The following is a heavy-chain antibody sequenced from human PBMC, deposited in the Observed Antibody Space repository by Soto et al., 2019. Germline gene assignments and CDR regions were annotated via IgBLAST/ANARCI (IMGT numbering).Heavy chain of an antibody. CDR2: TFYRSKWYH. CDR3: ARDRGTVEPFDY. Sequence: PSPTLSLTCAISGNSVSSTAVAWNWIRQSPSRGLEWLGRTFYRSKWYHDYAVSVKSRITISPDTSKNQFSLQLDSVTPEDAAMYYCARDRGTVEPFDYWGQGTLVTVSS. V-gene: IGHV6-1*01. D-gene: IGHD1-1*01. CDR1: GNSVSSTAVA. J-gene: IGHJ4*02.